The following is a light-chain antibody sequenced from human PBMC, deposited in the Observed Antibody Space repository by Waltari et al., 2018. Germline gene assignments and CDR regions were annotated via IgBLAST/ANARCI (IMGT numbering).Light chain of an antibody. J-gene: IGLJ1*01. CDR3: SSYRSSTSYV. Sequence: QSALTQPASVSGSPGQSITISCIGTSSDVGGYNFVSWYQQHAGKAPNPMIYDLSKGPSGIVGRFSGSKSVVTASLTISGLQAEDEAAYYCSSYRSSTSYVFGTGTKVTVL. CDR1: SSDVGGYNF. V-gene: IGLV2-14*01. CDR2: DLS.